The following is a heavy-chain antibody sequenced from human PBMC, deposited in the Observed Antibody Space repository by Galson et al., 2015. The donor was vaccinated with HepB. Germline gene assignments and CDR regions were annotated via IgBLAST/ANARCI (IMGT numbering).Heavy chain of an antibody. CDR2: IYYSGST. V-gene: IGHV4-59*01. D-gene: IGHD3-3*01. CDR3: ARSTGRFLEGGNWFDP. CDR1: GGSISSYY. J-gene: IGHJ5*02. Sequence: SETLSLTCTVSGGSISSYYWSWIRQPPGKGLEWIGYIYYSGSTNYNPSLKSRVTISVDTSKNQFSLKLSSVTAADTAVYYCARSTGRFLEGGNWFDPWGQGTLVTVSS.